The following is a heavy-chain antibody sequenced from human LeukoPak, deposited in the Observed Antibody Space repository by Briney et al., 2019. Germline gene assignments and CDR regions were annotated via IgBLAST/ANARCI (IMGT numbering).Heavy chain of an antibody. Sequence: GESLKISCKGSGYSFTSYWIGWVRQMPGKGLEWMGIIYPGDSDTRYSPSFHGQVTISADKSISTAYLQWSSLKASDTAMYYCARGDSDRDGYKTRGYYFDYWGQGTLVTVSS. CDR1: GYSFTSYW. D-gene: IGHD5-24*01. J-gene: IGHJ4*02. CDR3: ARGDSDRDGYKTRGYYFDY. CDR2: IYPGDSDT. V-gene: IGHV5-51*01.